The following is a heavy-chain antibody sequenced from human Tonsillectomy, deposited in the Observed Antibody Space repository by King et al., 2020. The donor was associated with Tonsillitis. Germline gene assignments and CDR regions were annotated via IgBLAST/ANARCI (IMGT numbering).Heavy chain of an antibody. CDR3: AKGGGDV. Sequence: PLVQSGAEVKKPGASVKVSCKASGYTFTGHYMHWLRQAPGQGLEWLGWINPDSGDTNYAQKFQGRVTMTRDPSISTAYMELSRLISDDTAVYYCAKGGGDVGGQGTTVTVSS. CDR2: INPDSGDT. V-gene: IGHV1-2*02. CDR1: GYTFTGHY. D-gene: IGHD3-16*01. J-gene: IGHJ6*02.